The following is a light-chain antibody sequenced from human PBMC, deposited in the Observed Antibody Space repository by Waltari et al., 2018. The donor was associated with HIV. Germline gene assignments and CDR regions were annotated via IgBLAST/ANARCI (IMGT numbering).Light chain of an antibody. CDR2: EVS. V-gene: IGLV2-23*02. CDR3: CAYAGSTTYVI. CDR1: SSDVGGYNL. Sequence: QSALTQPASVSGSPGQSITISCTGTSSDVGGYNLVSWYHQHPGKAPKLMIYEVSKRPEGVSNRFAGSKSGNTASLTISGLQAEDEADYYCCAYAGSTTYVIFGGGTKLTVL. J-gene: IGLJ2*01.